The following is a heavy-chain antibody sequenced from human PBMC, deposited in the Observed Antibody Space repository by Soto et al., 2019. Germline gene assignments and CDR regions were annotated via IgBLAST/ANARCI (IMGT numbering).Heavy chain of an antibody. D-gene: IGHD3-3*01. J-gene: IGHJ3*02. CDR3: TTRPAFGSMYYDCGSGPDALDI. V-gene: IGHV3-15*01. CDR2: IKSKTDGGTT. Sequence: PGGSLRLSCAASGFTFSNAWMSWVRQAPGKGLEWVGRIKSKTDGGTTDYAAPVKGRFTISRDDSKNTLYLQMNSLKTEDTAVYYCTTRPAFGSMYYDCGSGPDALDIWGQGTMVTVSS. CDR1: GFTFSNAW.